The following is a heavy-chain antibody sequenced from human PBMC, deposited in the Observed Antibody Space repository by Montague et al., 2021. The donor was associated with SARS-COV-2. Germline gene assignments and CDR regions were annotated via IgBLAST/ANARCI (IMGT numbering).Heavy chain of an antibody. CDR1: GGSISSYY. Sequence: SESLSLTCTVSGGSISSYYWSWIRQAPGKGLEWIGYIYYSGSTNYNPSLKSRVTISVDTSKNQFSLKLSPVTAADTAVYYCARARGGEGIAVRTFDSWGQGTLVSVSS. D-gene: IGHD6-19*01. J-gene: IGHJ4*02. CDR2: IYYSGST. V-gene: IGHV4-59*01. CDR3: ARARGGEGIAVRTFDS.